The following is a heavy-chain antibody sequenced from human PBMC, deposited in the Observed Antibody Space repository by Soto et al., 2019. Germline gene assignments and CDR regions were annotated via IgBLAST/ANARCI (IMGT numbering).Heavy chain of an antibody. J-gene: IGHJ6*02. CDR2: IDWDDAK. V-gene: IGHV2-70*01. CDR3: ARMTTVTPPFYYYYGMDV. Sequence: SGPTLVNPTQTLTLTCTFSGFSLSTSGMCVSWIRQPPGTALEWLALIDWDDAKYYSTSLKTRLTISKDTSKNQVVLTMTNMDPVDTATYYCARMTTVTPPFYYYYGMDVWGQGTTVTVSS. D-gene: IGHD4-4*01. CDR1: GFSLSTSGMC.